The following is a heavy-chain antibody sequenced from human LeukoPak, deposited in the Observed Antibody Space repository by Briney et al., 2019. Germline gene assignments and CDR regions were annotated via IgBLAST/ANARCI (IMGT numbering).Heavy chain of an antibody. D-gene: IGHD2-2*01. J-gene: IGHJ6*04. CDR3: ARDQGYCSSTSCWGHYYYYGMAV. Sequence: SETLSLTCTVSGGSISSYYWSWIRQPAGKGLEWIGRIYTSGSTNYNPSLKSRVTMSVDTSKNQFSLKLSSVTAADTAVYYCARDQGYCSSTSCWGHYYYYGMAVWGKGTTFTVSS. V-gene: IGHV4-4*07. CDR2: IYTSGST. CDR1: GGSISSYY.